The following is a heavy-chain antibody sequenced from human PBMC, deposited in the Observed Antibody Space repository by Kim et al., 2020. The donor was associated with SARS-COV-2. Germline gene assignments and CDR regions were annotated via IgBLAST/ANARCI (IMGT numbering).Heavy chain of an antibody. J-gene: IGHJ4*02. CDR3: ARGGYYYDY. Sequence: GSTNYHLSVRRRVTIAVDTYKYQFSLKLSSVTAADTAVDYCARGGYYYDYWGQGTLVTVSS. V-gene: IGHV4-59*09. D-gene: IGHD3-22*01. CDR2: GST.